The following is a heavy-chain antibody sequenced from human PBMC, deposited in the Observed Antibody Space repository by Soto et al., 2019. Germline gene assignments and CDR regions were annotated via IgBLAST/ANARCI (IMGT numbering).Heavy chain of an antibody. CDR1: GGSFSGYY. Sequence: QVQLQQWGAGLLKPSETLSLTCAVCGGSFSGYYWSWIRQPPGKGLEWIGEINHSGSTNYNPSLKSRVTISVDTSKNQFSLKLSSVTAADTAVYYCARGREDDSSGRANWFDPWGQGTLVTVSS. D-gene: IGHD3-22*01. V-gene: IGHV4-34*01. CDR3: ARGREDDSSGRANWFDP. J-gene: IGHJ5*02. CDR2: INHSGST.